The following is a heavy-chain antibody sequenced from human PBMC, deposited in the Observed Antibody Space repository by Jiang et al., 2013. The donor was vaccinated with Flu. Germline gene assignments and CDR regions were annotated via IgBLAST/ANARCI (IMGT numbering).Heavy chain of an antibody. CDR1: GYTFTGYS. V-gene: IGHV1-2*02. Sequence: GAEVKKPGASVKVSCRTSGYTFTGYSIHWVRQAPGQGLEWMGWINPNSGATNYAQRFQGRVTMTRETSISTAYMELSRLTSDDTAVYYCARVTLFTTFYYYFYMDVWGKGTTVTVSS. CDR2: INPNSGAT. CDR3: ARVTLFTTFYYYFYMDV. J-gene: IGHJ6*03. D-gene: IGHD3-3*01.